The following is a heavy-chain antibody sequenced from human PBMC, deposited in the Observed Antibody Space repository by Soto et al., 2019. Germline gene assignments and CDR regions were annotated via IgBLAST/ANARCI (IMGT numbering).Heavy chain of an antibody. Sequence: EVQLVESGGGVIQPGGSLRLSCAASGFTFSSYTLNWVRQAPGKGLEWISDICSSDNNKYIADSVKGRFTISRDIAKNSPYLQMNSLSAEDAAVFCWAGAYGYAVPRKDYWGQGTPVTVSS. CDR2: ICSSDNNK. D-gene: IGHD3-16*01. J-gene: IGHJ4*02. CDR1: GFTFSSYT. V-gene: IGHV3-48*01. CDR3: AGAYGYAVPRKDY.